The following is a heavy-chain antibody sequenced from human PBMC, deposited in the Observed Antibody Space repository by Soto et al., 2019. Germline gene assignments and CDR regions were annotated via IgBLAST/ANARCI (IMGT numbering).Heavy chain of an antibody. Sequence: GGSLRLSCAASGFTFSSYAMHWVRQAPGKGLEWVAVISYDGSNKYCADSVKGRFTISRDNSKNTLYLQMNSLRAEDTAVYYCAKAMVVVTAISGGGGFDKWGQGTLVTVSS. CDR2: ISYDGSNK. CDR1: GFTFSSYA. CDR3: AKAMVVVTAISGGGGFDK. J-gene: IGHJ3*02. D-gene: IGHD2-21*02. V-gene: IGHV3-30*04.